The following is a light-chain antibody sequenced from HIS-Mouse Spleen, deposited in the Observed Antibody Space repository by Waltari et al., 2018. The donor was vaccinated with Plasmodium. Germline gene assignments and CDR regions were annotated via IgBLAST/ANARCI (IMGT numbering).Light chain of an antibody. V-gene: IGKV3-15*01. CDR3: QQYNNWSFT. Sequence: EIVMTQSPATLSVSPGERATLSCRASQSVSSNLAWYQQKPGQAPRLLIYGASTRATGIPDRFSGSVSGTEFTLTISSLQSEDFAVYYCQQYNNWSFTFGPGTKVDIK. CDR1: QSVSSN. CDR2: GAS. J-gene: IGKJ3*01.